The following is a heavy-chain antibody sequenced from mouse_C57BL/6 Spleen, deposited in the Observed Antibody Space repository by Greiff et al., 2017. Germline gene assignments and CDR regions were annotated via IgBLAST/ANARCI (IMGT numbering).Heavy chain of an antibody. J-gene: IGHJ2*01. CDR2: INPSSGYT. CDR3: ARYRDGYYFDY. CDR1: GYTFTSYT. D-gene: IGHD3-3*01. V-gene: IGHV1-4*01. Sequence: QVQLKQSGAELARPGASVKMSCKASGYTFTSYTMHWVKQRPGQGLEWIGYINPSSGYTKYNQKFKDKATLTADKSSSTAYMQLSSLTSEDSAVYYCARYRDGYYFDYWGQGTTLTVSS.